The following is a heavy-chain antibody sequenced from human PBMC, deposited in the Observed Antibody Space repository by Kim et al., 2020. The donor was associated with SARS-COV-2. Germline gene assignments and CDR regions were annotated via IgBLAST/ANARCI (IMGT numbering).Heavy chain of an antibody. CDR3: ARTRSIYDFWFGGNNWMDP. CDR2: INPKCGST. CDR1: GYTFTGYY. Sequence: ASVKVSCKASGYTFTGYYIHWVRQAPGEGLEWMGWINPKCGSTNCAQKFQGRVTMTRDTSISTAYMELSRLRSEDTAVYYCARTRSIYDFWFGGNNWMDPWGQGTLVTVSS. J-gene: IGHJ5*02. V-gene: IGHV1-2*02. D-gene: IGHD3-3*01.